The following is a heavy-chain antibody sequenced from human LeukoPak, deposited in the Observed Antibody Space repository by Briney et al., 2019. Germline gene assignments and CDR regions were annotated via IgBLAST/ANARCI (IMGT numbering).Heavy chain of an antibody. V-gene: IGHV3-23*01. J-gene: IGHJ4*02. CDR2: ISGSGGST. CDR3: AKVIAVAGTYGY. Sequence: GGSLRLSCAASGFTLSSYAMSWVRQAPGKGLEWVSAISGSGGSTYYADSVKGRFTISRDNSKNTLYLQMNSLRAEDTAVYYCAKVIAVAGTYGYWGQGTLVTVSS. D-gene: IGHD6-19*01. CDR1: GFTLSSYA.